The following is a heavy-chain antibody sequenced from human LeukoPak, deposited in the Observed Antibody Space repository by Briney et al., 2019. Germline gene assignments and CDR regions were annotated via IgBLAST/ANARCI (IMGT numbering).Heavy chain of an antibody. J-gene: IGHJ4*02. CDR2: IYYSGST. V-gene: IGHV4-31*03. Sequence: SETLSLTCTVSGGSISSGGYYWSWIRQHPGKGLEWIGYIYYSGSTDYNPSLKSRVTLSVDTSKNQFSLWLNSVTAADTAVYYCARHRSDYGDYLDYWGQGTLVTVSS. CDR1: GGSISSGGYY. D-gene: IGHD4-17*01. CDR3: ARHRSDYGDYLDY.